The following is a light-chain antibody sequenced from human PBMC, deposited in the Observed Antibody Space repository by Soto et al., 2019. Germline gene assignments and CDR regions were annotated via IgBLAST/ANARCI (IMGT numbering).Light chain of an antibody. CDR2: EVS. CDR3: SSYAGNNNV. J-gene: IGLJ1*01. Sequence: QSALTQPPSASGSPGQSGTISCTGTSSDVGAYNYVSWYQQHPGKAPKLMISEVSKRPSGVPDRFSGSKSGNTASLTVSGLQAEDEADYYCSSYAGNNNVFGTGTKVTVL. CDR1: SSDVGAYNY. V-gene: IGLV2-8*01.